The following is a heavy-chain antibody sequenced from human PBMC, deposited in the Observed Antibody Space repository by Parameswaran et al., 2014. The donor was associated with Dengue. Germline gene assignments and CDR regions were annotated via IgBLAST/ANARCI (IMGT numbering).Heavy chain of an antibody. J-gene: IGHJ5*02. D-gene: IGHD5-24*01. CDR3: ARRDGYNLEDWFDP. CDR2: IYPGDSDT. Sequence: VRQMPGKGLEWMGIIYPGDSDTRYSPSFQGQVTISADKSISTAYLQWSSLKASDTAMYYCARRDGYNLEDWFDPWGQGTLVTVSS. V-gene: IGHV5-51*01.